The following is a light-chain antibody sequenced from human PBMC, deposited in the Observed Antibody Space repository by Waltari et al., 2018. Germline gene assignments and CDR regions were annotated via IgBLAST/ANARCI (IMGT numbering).Light chain of an antibody. V-gene: IGKV3-20*01. Sequence: EIVLTPSPGTLSLSPGERATLSCRAAQSVPTNYLAWYQQKPGQAPRLLFYGASRRATGIPDRFSGSGSGTDFTLTISRLEPEDSAVYYCRQYGSSSWTFGQGTKVEIK. J-gene: IGKJ1*01. CDR2: GAS. CDR3: RQYGSSSWT. CDR1: QSVPTNY.